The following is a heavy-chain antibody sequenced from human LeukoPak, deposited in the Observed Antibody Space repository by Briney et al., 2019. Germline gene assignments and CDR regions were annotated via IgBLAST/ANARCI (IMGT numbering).Heavy chain of an antibody. Sequence: GGPLRLSCAASGFTFSNYGMTWVRQAPGKGLEWVSSISMSGGSTYYADSVKGRFTISRDISKNMLYLQMNSLRADDTAVYYCARGYFGPDCWGQGTLVTVSS. D-gene: IGHD3-9*01. V-gene: IGHV3-23*01. J-gene: IGHJ4*02. CDR1: GFTFSNYG. CDR2: ISMSGGST. CDR3: ARGYFGPDC.